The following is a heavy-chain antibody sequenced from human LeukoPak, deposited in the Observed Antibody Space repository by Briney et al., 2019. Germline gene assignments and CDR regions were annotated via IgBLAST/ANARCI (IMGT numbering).Heavy chain of an antibody. CDR1: GYSISSGYC. CDR3: ARDLRVSGSSFDY. J-gene: IGHJ4*02. D-gene: IGHD3-10*01. V-gene: IGHV4-38-2*02. CDR2: ICHSGST. Sequence: SETLSLTCAVSGYSISSGYCWGWIRQPPGKGLDWIGSICHSGSTYYNPSLKSRVTKSVDTSKNHFSLKLSSVTAADTAVYYCARDLRVSGSSFDYWGQGTLVTVSS.